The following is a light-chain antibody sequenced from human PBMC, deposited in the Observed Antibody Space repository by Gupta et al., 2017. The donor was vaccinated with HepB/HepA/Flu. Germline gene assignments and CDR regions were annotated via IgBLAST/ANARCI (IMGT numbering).Light chain of an antibody. Sequence: QSVLTQPPCASATPGQSVTLSWSGSSSTLGSLTVHWYKHSPGRAPKLLIHSDHLRPSGVLERFSASKSGTSASLAISGLQSEDEAEYYCAAWDDSLNNVLFGGGTKLTVL. CDR1: SSTLGSLT. CDR2: SDH. J-gene: IGLJ2*01. V-gene: IGLV1-44*01. CDR3: AAWDDSLNNVL.